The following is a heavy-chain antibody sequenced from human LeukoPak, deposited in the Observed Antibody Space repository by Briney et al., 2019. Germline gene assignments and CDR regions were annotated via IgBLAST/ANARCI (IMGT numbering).Heavy chain of an antibody. Sequence: ASVKVSCKASGYTFTGYYMHWVRQAPGQGLEWMGRINPNSGGTNYAQKFQGRVTMTRDTSISTAYMELSRLRSDDTAAYYCARGRTSLANTRLGTDDTFDIWGQGTMVTVSS. J-gene: IGHJ3*02. CDR2: INPNSGGT. D-gene: IGHD1/OR15-1a*01. V-gene: IGHV1-2*06. CDR3: ARGRTSLANTRLGTDDTFDI. CDR1: GYTFTGYY.